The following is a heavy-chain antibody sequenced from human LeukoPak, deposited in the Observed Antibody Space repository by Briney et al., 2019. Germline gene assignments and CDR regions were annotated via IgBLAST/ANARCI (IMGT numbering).Heavy chain of an antibody. CDR1: GYTLTELS. D-gene: IGHD4-17*01. J-gene: IGHJ3*02. CDR2: FDPEDGET. V-gene: IGHV1-24*01. CDR3: ATDNDYGDYLDAFDI. Sequence: ASVKVSCKVSGYTLTELSMHWVRQAPGKGLEWVGGFDPEDGETIYAQKFQGRVTMTEDTSTDTACMELSSLRSEDTAVYYCATDNDYGDYLDAFDIWGQGTMVTVSS.